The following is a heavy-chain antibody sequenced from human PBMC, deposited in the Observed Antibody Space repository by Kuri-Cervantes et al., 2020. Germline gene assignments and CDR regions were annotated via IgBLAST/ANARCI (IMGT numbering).Heavy chain of an antibody. CDR3: ARDFSRDFVVVVPALTDH. V-gene: IGHV3-23*01. Sequence: GESLKISCGASGFTFSDHFMDWVRQAPGKGLEWVSAISGSGGSTYYADSVKGRFTISRDNSKNTLYLQMNSLRAEDTAVYYCARDFSRDFVVVVPALTDHWGQGTLVTVSS. D-gene: IGHD2-15*01. CDR2: ISGSGGST. CDR1: GFTFSDHF. J-gene: IGHJ4*02.